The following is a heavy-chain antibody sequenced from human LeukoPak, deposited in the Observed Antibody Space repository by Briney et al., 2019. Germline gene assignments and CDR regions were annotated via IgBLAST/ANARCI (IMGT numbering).Heavy chain of an antibody. D-gene: IGHD6-19*01. V-gene: IGHV1-18*01. J-gene: IGHJ5*02. CDR1: GYTFTNYG. CDR2: ISANSGNT. CDR3: ARAARIALSATSWFDP. Sequence: ASVKVSCKASGYTFTNYGITWVRQAPAQGLEWMGWISANSGNTIYAQRLQGRVTMTTDTSTSTAYMDLRSLRSDDTAVYYCARAARIALSATSWFDPWGQGTVVTVSS.